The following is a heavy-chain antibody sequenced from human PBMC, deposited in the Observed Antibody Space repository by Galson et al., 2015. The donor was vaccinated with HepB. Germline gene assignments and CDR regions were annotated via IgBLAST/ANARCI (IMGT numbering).Heavy chain of an antibody. CDR3: ARGFYEGTVLTSGFDI. Sequence: SLRLSCAASEFTFSSYTMNWVRQAPGKGLEWISYISTEGSTTYSADSVRGRFSISRDNAKNSLFLQMNSLRAEDTAVYYCARGFYEGTVLTSGFDIWGQGTMVTVSS. J-gene: IGHJ3*02. D-gene: IGHD2/OR15-2a*01. CDR2: ISTEGSTT. V-gene: IGHV3-48*01. CDR1: EFTFSSYT.